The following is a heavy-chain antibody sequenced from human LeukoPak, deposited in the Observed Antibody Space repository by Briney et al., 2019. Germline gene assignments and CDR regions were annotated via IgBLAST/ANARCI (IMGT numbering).Heavy chain of an antibody. CDR1: GFTFDDYA. V-gene: IGHV3-9*01. CDR3: AKDTSY. CDR2: ISWNSGSI. Sequence: PGRSLRLSCAASGFTFDDYAMHWVRQAPGKGLEWVSGISWNSGSIGYADSVKGRFIISRDNAKNSLYLQMNSLRAEDTALYYCAKDTSYWGQGTLVTVSS. J-gene: IGHJ4*02.